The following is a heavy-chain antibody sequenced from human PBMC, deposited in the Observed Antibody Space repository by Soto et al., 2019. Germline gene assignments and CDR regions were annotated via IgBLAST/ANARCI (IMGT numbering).Heavy chain of an antibody. Sequence: QVQLQESGPGLVKPSQTLSLTCTVSGGSISSGGYYWSWIRQHPGKGLEWIGYIYYSGSTYYNPSLKSRVTISVDTSKNQFSLKLSSVTAADTAVYYCARAKSVVVAATHNWFDPWGQGTLVTVSS. CDR2: IYYSGST. CDR1: GGSISSGGYY. D-gene: IGHD2-15*01. V-gene: IGHV4-31*03. J-gene: IGHJ5*02. CDR3: ARAKSVVVAATHNWFDP.